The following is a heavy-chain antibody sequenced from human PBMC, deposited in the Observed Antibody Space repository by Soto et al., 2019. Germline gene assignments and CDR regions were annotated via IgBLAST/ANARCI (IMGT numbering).Heavy chain of an antibody. CDR3: AREGGESSDGLYYFDS. D-gene: IGHD3-16*01. CDR2: IYYSGNT. V-gene: IGHV4-30-4*01. CDR1: GGSTSSDNY. Sequence: KASGTLSLTCTVSGGSTSSDNYWSWIRQPPGKGLEWIGHIYYSGNTDYNPSLKSRLAISIDTSKNQFSLKLSSVTAADKAVYFCAREGGESSDGLYYFDSWGQGSLVTVSS. J-gene: IGHJ4*02.